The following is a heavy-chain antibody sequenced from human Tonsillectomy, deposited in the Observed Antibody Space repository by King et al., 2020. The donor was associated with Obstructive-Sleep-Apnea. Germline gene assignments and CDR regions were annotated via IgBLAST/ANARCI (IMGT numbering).Heavy chain of an antibody. J-gene: IGHJ6*02. V-gene: IGHV4-4*07. Sequence: VQLQESGPGLVKPSETLSLTCTVSGGSISSYSWAWIRQPAGEGLDWVGRMFTSGSTNCNPSLKSRVTMSVDTVKNQFSLKLGSVTAAETAVYYCAVDVPYDWLVPYYYYGMDVWGQGTTVTVSS. D-gene: IGHD3-9*01. CDR3: AVDVPYDWLVPYYYYGMDV. CDR1: GGSISSYS. CDR2: MFTSGST.